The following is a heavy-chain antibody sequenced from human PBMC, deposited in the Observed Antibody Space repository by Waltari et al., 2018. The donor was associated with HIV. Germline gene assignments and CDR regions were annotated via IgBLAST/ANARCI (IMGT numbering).Heavy chain of an antibody. J-gene: IGHJ6*02. CDR2: FISASDSE. Sequence: EVQLVESGGGLVKPGGSLRISCATSRFPFSIYSLIWVRQGPGKGVELVASFISASDSEFYADSVKGRFTISRDNAKNFLDLQMNSLRDEDTAVYYCGFVPAATHGMDVWGQGTTVTVSS. D-gene: IGHD6-13*01. V-gene: IGHV3-21*01. CDR1: RFPFSIYS. CDR3: GFVPAATHGMDV.